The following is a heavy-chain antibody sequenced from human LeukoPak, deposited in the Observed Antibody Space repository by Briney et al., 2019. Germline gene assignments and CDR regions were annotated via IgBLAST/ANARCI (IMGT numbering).Heavy chain of an antibody. J-gene: IGHJ5*02. CDR3: ARESRYFDWLSQSMNWFDP. CDR1: GGSISSYY. V-gene: IGHV4-4*07. CDR2: IYISGST. Sequence: SETLSLTCTVSGGSISSYYRSWIRQPAGKGLEWIGRIYISGSTNYNPSLKSRVTMSVDTSKNQFSLKLSSVTAADTAVYYCARESRYFDWLSQSMNWFDPWGQGTLVTVSS. D-gene: IGHD3-9*01.